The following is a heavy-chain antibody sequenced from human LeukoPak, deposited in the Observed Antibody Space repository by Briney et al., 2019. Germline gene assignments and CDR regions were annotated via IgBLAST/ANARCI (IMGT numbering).Heavy chain of an antibody. V-gene: IGHV1-46*01. CDR3: AREVAPMVRGVIGSAFDI. D-gene: IGHD3-10*01. CDR2: INPSGGST. J-gene: IGHJ3*02. Sequence: GASVKVSCKASGYTFTSYYMHWVRQAPGQGLEWMGIINPSGGSTSYAQKFQGRVTMTRDMSTSTVYMELSSLRSEDTAVYYCAREVAPMVRGVIGSAFDIWGQGTMVTVSS. CDR1: GYTFTSYY.